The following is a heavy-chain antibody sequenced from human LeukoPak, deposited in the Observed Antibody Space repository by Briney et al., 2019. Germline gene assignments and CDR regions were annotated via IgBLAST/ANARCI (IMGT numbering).Heavy chain of an antibody. CDR2: IYYSGST. Sequence: PSETLSLTCTVSGGSVSSGSYYWSWIRQPPGKGLEWIEYIYYSGSTNYNPSLKSRVTISVDTSKNQFSLKLSSVTAADTAVYYCARAGSGWYKDYWGQGTLVTVSS. D-gene: IGHD6-19*01. CDR3: ARAGSGWYKDY. CDR1: GGSVSSGSYY. J-gene: IGHJ4*02. V-gene: IGHV4-61*01.